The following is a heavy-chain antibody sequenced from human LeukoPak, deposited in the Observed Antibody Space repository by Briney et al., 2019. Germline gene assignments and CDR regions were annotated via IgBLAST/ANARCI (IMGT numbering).Heavy chain of an antibody. V-gene: IGHV5-51*01. CDR1: GYSFTSYW. D-gene: IGHD3-3*01. Sequence: GESLKISCKGSGYSFTSYWIGWVRQMPGKGLEWMGIFYPGEFDTRYSPSFQGQVTISAAKSISNAYLQWSSMKASDTAMYYCATHHGGIYDFWADDAFDVWGQGTMVTVSS. J-gene: IGHJ3*01. CDR3: ATHHGGIYDFWADDAFDV. CDR2: FYPGEFDT.